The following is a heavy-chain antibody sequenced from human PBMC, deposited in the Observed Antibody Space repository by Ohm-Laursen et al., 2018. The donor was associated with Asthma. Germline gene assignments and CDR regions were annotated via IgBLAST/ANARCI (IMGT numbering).Heavy chain of an antibody. CDR3: VRDVVDRFDF. Sequence: GASVKVSCKASGYTFTHYYMHWVRQAPGQRPEWMGWIYIRNTNYAPKFRDRITLSTDTSTNTAYMDLRSLRSDDTAVYYCVRDVVDRFDFWGQGSLVIVSS. D-gene: IGHD2-21*01. V-gene: IGHV1-18*04. CDR1: GYTFTHYY. CDR2: IYIRNT. J-gene: IGHJ4*02.